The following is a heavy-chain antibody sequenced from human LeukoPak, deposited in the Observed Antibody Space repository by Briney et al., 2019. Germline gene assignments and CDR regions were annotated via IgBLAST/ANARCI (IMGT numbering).Heavy chain of an antibody. CDR1: GFTFSSYS. CDR3: AKGISTVKKAYYFDY. D-gene: IGHD4-17*01. CDR2: IRYDGSNK. V-gene: IGHV3-30*02. J-gene: IGHJ4*02. Sequence: PGGSLRLSCAASGFTFSSYSMNWVRQAPGKGLGWVAFIRYDGSNKYYADSVKGRFAISRDNSKNTLYLQMNSLRAEDTAVYYCAKGISTVKKAYYFDYWGQGTLVTVS.